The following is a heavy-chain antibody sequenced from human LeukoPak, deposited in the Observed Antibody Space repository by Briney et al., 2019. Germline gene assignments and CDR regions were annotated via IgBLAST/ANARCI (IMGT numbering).Heavy chain of an antibody. CDR2: ISSSSSTI. J-gene: IGHJ6*02. CDR1: GFTFSSYS. V-gene: IGHV3-48*01. D-gene: IGHD3-10*01. CDR3: ARCALTMVRGVKSYYYYGMDV. Sequence: PGGSLRLSCAASGFTFSSYSMNWVRQAPGKGLEWVSYISSSSSTIYYADSVKGRFTISRDNAKNSLYLQMNSLRAEDTAVYYCARCALTMVRGVKSYYYYGMDVWGQGTTVTVSS.